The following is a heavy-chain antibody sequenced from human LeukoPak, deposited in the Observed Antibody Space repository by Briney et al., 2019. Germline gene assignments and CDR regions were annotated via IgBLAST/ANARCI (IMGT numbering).Heavy chain of an antibody. J-gene: IGHJ5*02. CDR2: ISSSSTYI. CDR1: GFTFSSYS. CDR3: ARSRWPEDL. D-gene: IGHD4-23*01. Sequence: GGSVRLSCAASGFTFSSYSMNWVRRAPGKGLEWVSSISSSSTYIYYADSVKGRFTISIDNAKNSVYLQMNSLRTEDTAIYYCARSRWPEDLWGRGTLVTVSS. V-gene: IGHV3-21*01.